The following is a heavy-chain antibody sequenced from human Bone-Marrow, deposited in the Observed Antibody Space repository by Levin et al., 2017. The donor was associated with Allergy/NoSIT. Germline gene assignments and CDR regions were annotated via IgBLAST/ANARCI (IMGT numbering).Heavy chain of an antibody. CDR3: TTPHRYLEWLLMT. Sequence: GESLKISCAASGFTFSGSAIHWVRQASGKGLEWIGRTRNKANSYATTYAASVEGRFSISRDDLTNTTYLQMNSLKTEDTAVYYCTTPHRYLEWLLMTWGQGTLVTVSS. CDR2: TRNKANSYAT. CDR1: GFTFSGSA. D-gene: IGHD3-3*01. V-gene: IGHV3-73*01. J-gene: IGHJ5*02.